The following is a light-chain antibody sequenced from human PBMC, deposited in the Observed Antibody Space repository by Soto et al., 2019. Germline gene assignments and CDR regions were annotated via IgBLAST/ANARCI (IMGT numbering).Light chain of an antibody. CDR1: QSIDSD. J-gene: IGKJ1*01. V-gene: IGKV3-15*01. CDR3: QQYSHWRT. Sequence: EIMMTQSPANVSVFPGERATLSCRASQSIDSDLAWYQQKPGHVPRLLIYGASTRATGVPARFSGSGSGTDFTLTISSLQSDDFAVYYCQQYSHWRTFGPGTKVEIK. CDR2: GAS.